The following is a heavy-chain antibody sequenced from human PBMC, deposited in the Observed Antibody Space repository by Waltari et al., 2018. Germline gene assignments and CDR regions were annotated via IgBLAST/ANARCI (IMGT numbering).Heavy chain of an antibody. D-gene: IGHD4-4*01. CDR2: VGGDGAAP. Sequence: EVHLLESGGDLVPPGGSLRLSCAASGCPLRRYAINGVRQSPGRGLGWVARVGGDGAAPIYADSVKGRFTISRDNSKTTLYLQMNSLRVEDTAVYYCATLYSDYADYWGQGTLVTVSS. J-gene: IGHJ4*02. CDR1: GCPLRRYA. CDR3: ATLYSDYADY. V-gene: IGHV3-23*01.